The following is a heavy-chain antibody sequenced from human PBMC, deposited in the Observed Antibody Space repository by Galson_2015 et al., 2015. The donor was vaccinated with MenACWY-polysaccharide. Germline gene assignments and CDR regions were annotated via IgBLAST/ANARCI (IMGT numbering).Heavy chain of an antibody. Sequence: SLRLSCAATGIPFSRSGMHWVRQAPGKGLEWVTLIQYDGSVKSYADSVKGRFTISRDNAKNSLYLQMNSLRAEDTAVYYCARDMYYYDSSGSDYWGQGTLVTVSS. J-gene: IGHJ4*02. CDR1: GIPFSRSG. CDR2: IQYDGSVK. V-gene: IGHV3-33*01. D-gene: IGHD3-22*01. CDR3: ARDMYYYDSSGSDY.